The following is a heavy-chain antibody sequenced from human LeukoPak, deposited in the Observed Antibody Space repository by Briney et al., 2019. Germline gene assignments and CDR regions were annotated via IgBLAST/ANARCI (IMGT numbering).Heavy chain of an antibody. J-gene: IGHJ3*02. CDR3: ARRSGYRYGIDAFDI. V-gene: IGHV4-39*01. CDR2: IYYSGST. D-gene: IGHD5-18*01. Sequence: SETLSLTCTVSGCSISSSSYYWGWIRQPPGKGLEWIGSIYYSGSTYYNPSLKSRVTISVDTSKNQFSLKLSSVTAADTAVYYCARRSGYRYGIDAFDIWGQGTMVTVSS. CDR1: GCSISSSSYY.